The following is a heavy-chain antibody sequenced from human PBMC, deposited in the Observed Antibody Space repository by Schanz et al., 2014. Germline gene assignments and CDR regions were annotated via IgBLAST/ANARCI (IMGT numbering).Heavy chain of an antibody. Sequence: SGAEVKKPGASVKVSCKASGYTFTSYSIHWVRQAPGQGLEWMGWISPYNGNTNYAPKVQGRVTVTRDTSTSTVYMELSGLRSEDTAVYYCARDRLECGAECYSVEVFEIWGQGTLVIVSS. J-gene: IGHJ4*02. CDR1: GYTFTSYS. CDR2: ISPYNGNT. V-gene: IGHV1-18*01. D-gene: IGHD2-21*01. CDR3: ARDRLECGAECYSVEVFEI.